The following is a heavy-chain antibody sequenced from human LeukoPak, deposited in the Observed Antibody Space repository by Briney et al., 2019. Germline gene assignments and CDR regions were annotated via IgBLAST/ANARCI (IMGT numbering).Heavy chain of an antibody. V-gene: IGHV3-9*01. Sequence: GGSLRLSCAASGFTFDDYAMHWVRQAPGKGLGWVSGISWNSGSIGYADSVKGRFTISRDNAKNSLYLQMNSLRAEDTALYYCAKEDTATSHDYYYGMDVWGQGTTVTVSS. CDR3: AKEDTATSHDYYYGMDV. CDR1: GFTFDDYA. D-gene: IGHD5-18*01. CDR2: ISWNSGSI. J-gene: IGHJ6*02.